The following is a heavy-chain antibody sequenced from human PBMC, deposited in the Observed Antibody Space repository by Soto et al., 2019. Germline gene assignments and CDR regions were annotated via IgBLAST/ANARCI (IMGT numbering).Heavy chain of an antibody. Sequence: KLPHTNSVSGGSIATGNHYWCWVRQHAKKGLEWIGYIHYSGSAYYKPSLKSRATISVDTSQNQLSLTLGSVTDADSAVYSCAWLVYRRSWSYHDDFDLLGRGRLVT. J-gene: IGHJ3*01. CDR3: AWLVYRRSWSYHDDFDL. CDR2: IHYSGSA. D-gene: IGHD6-13*01. V-gene: IGHV4-31*03. CDR1: GGSIATGNHY.